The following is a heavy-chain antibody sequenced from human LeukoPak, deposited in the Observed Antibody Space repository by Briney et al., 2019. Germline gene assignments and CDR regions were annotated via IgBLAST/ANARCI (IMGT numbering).Heavy chain of an antibody. CDR1: GFTFSSYG. D-gene: IGHD1-26*01. Sequence: GGSLRLSCAASGFTFSSYGMHWARQAPGKGLEWVAFISYDGTNKYYADSVKGRFTISRDNSKDTLYLQMNSLRAEDTAVYYCAKDLSSGSYYYYGMDVWGQGTPVTVSS. V-gene: IGHV3-30*18. CDR3: AKDLSSGSYYYYGMDV. J-gene: IGHJ6*02. CDR2: ISYDGTNK.